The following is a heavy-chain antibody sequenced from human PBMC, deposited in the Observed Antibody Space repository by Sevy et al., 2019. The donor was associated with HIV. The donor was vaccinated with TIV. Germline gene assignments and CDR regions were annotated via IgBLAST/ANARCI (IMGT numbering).Heavy chain of an antibody. D-gene: IGHD6-13*01. CDR1: GFTFSSYA. CDR3: VLSSSWYYFDY. V-gene: IGHV3-23*01. Sequence: GGSLRLSCAASGFTFSSYAMSWVRQAPGKGLEWVSAISGSGGSTYYADSVKGRFTTSRDNSKNTLYLQMNSLRAEDTAVYYCVLSSSWYYFDYWGQGTLVTVSS. J-gene: IGHJ4*02. CDR2: ISGSGGST.